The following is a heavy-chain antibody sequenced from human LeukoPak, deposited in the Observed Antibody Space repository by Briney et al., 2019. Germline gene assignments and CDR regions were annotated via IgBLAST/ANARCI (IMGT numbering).Heavy chain of an antibody. D-gene: IGHD3-22*01. V-gene: IGHV3-23*01. CDR2: ISGSDGST. CDR3: AKVKYYYDSSGSDY. CDR1: GFTVSSNY. J-gene: IGHJ4*02. Sequence: PGGSLRLSCAASGFTVSSNYMSWVRQAPGKGLEWVSVISGSDGSTYYADSVKGRFTIPRDNSKNTLYLQMNSLRAEDTAVYYCAKVKYYYDSSGSDYWGQGTLVTVSS.